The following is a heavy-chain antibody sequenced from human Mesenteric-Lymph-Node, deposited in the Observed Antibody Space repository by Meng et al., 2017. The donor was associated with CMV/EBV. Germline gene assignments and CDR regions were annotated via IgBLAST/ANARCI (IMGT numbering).Heavy chain of an antibody. CDR2: IYHTGST. Sequence: GSLRLSCTVSGGSVSSGDFYWSWIRQSPGKGLEWMGYIYHTGSTLYNPSLKSRVTISLDTSKNQFSLRLTSVTTADTAVYYCAREGYCSSTSCSGNDYWGQGTLVTVSS. D-gene: IGHD2-2*01. J-gene: IGHJ4*02. V-gene: IGHV4-61*08. CDR1: GGSVSSGDFY. CDR3: AREGYCSSTSCSGNDY.